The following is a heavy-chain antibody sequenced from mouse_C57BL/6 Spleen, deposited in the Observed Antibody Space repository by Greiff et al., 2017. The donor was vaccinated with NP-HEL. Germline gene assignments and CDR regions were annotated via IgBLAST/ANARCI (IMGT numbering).Heavy chain of an antibody. CDR2: IHPTSGST. V-gene: IGHV1-64*01. Sequence: QVQLQQPGAELVKPGASVKLSCKASGYTFTSYWMHWVKQRPGQGLEWIGMIHPTSGSTNYNEKFKSKATLTVDKSSSTAYMQLSSLTSEDSAVYYCANYGSSPYALDYWGQGTSVTVSS. CDR3: ANYGSSPYALDY. J-gene: IGHJ4*01. D-gene: IGHD1-1*01. CDR1: GYTFTSYW.